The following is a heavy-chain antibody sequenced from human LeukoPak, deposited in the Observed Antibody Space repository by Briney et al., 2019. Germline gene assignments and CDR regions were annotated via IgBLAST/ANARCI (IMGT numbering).Heavy chain of an antibody. D-gene: IGHD2-21*02. CDR1: GFTFSSYA. Sequence: GGSLRLSCAASGFTFSSYAMSWVRQAPGKGLEWVSAISGSGGSTYYADSVKGRFTISRDNSKNTLYLQMNSLRAEDTAVYYCAKQGPARIPIVVVTAMAHWGQGTLVTVPS. CDR3: AKQGPARIPIVVVTAMAH. CDR2: ISGSGGST. V-gene: IGHV3-23*01. J-gene: IGHJ4*02.